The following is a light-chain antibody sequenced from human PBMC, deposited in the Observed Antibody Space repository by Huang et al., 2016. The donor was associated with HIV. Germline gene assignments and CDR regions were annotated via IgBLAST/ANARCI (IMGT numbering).Light chain of an antibody. V-gene: IGKV3-11*01. CDR1: QSVRSY. CDR3: QQRANWLT. Sequence: IVLTQSPATLSLSPGERATLPCRASQSVRSYLAWYQQKPGQAPRLLIYDSSTRATGVPARFSGSGSGTDFTLTISSLEPEDFAVYYCQQRANWLTFGGGTKVEIK. J-gene: IGKJ4*01. CDR2: DSS.